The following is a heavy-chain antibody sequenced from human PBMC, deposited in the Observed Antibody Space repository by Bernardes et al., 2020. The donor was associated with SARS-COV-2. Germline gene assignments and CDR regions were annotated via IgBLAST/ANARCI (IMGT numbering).Heavy chain of an antibody. CDR1: GFTFSNYW. Sequence: GGSLRLSCEASGFTFSNYWMHWVRQTPGKGLVWVSRIDSGGSTTTYTDSVKGRFIISRDNAKSMLYLEMNSLRAEDTAVYYCARSNNYGPDYWGQGTLVIVSS. V-gene: IGHV3-74*03. CDR2: IDSGGSTT. J-gene: IGHJ4*02. CDR3: ARSNNYGPDY. D-gene: IGHD5-18*01.